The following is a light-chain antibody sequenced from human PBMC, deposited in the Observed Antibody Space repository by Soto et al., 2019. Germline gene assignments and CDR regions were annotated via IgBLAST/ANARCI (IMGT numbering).Light chain of an antibody. J-gene: IGLJ1*01. Sequence: QSVLTQPPSVSGAPGQRVTISCTGSSSNIGAGYDVHWYQQLPGTAPKLLIYGNNNRPSGVPDRFSGSKSGTSASLAITGLQAEDEADYYCQSHDSSLRTYNYIFGTGTKVTVL. V-gene: IGLV1-40*01. CDR2: GNN. CDR1: SSNIGAGYD. CDR3: QSHDSSLRTYNYI.